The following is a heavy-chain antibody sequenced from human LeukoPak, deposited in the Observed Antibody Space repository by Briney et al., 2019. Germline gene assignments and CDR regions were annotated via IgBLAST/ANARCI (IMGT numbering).Heavy chain of an antibody. D-gene: IGHD5-24*01. CDR3: AREGLQGPWFDP. V-gene: IGHV1-69*05. CDR1: GGTFSSYA. Sequence: ASVKVSCKASGGTFSSYAISWVRQAPGQGLEWMGGIIPIFGTANYAQKFQGRVTITTDESTSTAYMELSSLRSEDTAVYYCAREGLQGPWFDPWGQGTLVTVSS. CDR2: IIPIFGTA. J-gene: IGHJ5*02.